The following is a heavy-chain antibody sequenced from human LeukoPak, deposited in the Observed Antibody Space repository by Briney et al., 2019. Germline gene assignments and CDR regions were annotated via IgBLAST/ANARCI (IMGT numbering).Heavy chain of an antibody. D-gene: IGHD3-10*01. Sequence: GRSLRLSCAASGFTFSSYGMHWVRQAPGKGLEWVAAIYGRGETTYYADLVKGRFTISRDNSKNTLYLQMNSLRAEDTAVYYCAKTAMIKVIINTYPKGLNYWGQGTLVTVSS. J-gene: IGHJ4*02. CDR1: GFTFSSYG. V-gene: IGHV3-23*01. CDR2: IYGRGETT. CDR3: AKTAMIKVIINTYPKGLNY.